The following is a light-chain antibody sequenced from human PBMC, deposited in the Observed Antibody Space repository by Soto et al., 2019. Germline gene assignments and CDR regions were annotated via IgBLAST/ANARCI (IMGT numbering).Light chain of an antibody. CDR2: GAS. J-gene: IGKJ3*01. V-gene: IGKV3-15*01. CDR3: QQYNNWPRIT. Sequence: EIVMMQSPATLSVSPGERATLSCRSSQSVSSNLAWYQQKPGQAPRLLIYGASTRATGIPARFSGSGSGTEFTLTISRLQSEHFAVYYCQQYNNWPRITFGPGTKVHIK. CDR1: QSVSSN.